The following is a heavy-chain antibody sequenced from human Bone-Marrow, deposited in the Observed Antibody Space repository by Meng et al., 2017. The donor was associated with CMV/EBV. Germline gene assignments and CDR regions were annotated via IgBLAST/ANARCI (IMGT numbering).Heavy chain of an antibody. J-gene: IGHJ6*02. V-gene: IGHV3-23*01. CDR1: GFTFSAYA. CDR3: AKVVSIVVVPAGEDV. CDR2: ISGSGGAT. D-gene: IGHD2-2*01. Sequence: GESLKISCAASGFTFSAYAMNWVRQAPGKGLEWVLTISGSGGATYFADSVKGRFTISRDNSKNTLYLQMNSLRAEDTAVYYCAKVVSIVVVPAGEDVWGQGTTVTVSS.